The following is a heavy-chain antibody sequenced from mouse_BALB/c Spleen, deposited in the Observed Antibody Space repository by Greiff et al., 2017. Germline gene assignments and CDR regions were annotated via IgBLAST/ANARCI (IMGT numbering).Heavy chain of an antibody. Sequence: EVQLQQSGPGLVKPSQSLSLTCTVTGYSITSDYAWNWIRQFPGNKLEWMGYISYSGSTSYNPSLKSRISITRDTSKNQFFLQLNSVTTEDTATYYCARSGDGSFAYWGQGTLVTVSA. V-gene: IGHV3-2*02. CDR2: ISYSGST. J-gene: IGHJ3*01. D-gene: IGHD2-3*01. CDR3: ARSGDGSFAY. CDR1: GYSITSDYA.